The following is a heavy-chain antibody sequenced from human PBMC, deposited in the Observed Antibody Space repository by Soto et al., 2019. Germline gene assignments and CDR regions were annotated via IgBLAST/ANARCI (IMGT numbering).Heavy chain of an antibody. CDR3: ARHYGDYLINWYFDL. CDR2: IYYSGST. J-gene: IGHJ2*01. Sequence: SQTLSLTCTVSGGSISSSSYYWGWIRQPPGKGLEWIGSIYYSGSTYYNPSLKSRVTISVDTSKNQFSLKLSSVTAADTAVYYCARHYGDYLINWYFDLWGRGTLVTVSS. V-gene: IGHV4-39*01. CDR1: GGSISSSSYY. D-gene: IGHD4-17*01.